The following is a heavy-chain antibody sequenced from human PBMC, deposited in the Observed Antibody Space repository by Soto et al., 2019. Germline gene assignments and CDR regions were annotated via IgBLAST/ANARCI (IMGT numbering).Heavy chain of an antibody. V-gene: IGHV4-31*03. CDR2: LYYSGST. CDR3: ASGTEVSPSWDV. D-gene: IGHD1-26*01. CDR1: GGSISSGGYY. Sequence: QVQLQESGPGLVKPSQTLSLTCTVSGGSISSGGYYWSWIRQHPGKGLEWIGYLYYSGSTYYNPSLKSRVTTXVXTSKNQFSLKLSSVTAADTAVYYCASGTEVSPSWDVWGQGTTVTVSS. J-gene: IGHJ6*02.